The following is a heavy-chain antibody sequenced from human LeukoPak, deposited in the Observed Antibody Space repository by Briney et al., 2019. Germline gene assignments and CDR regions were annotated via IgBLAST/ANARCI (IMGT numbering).Heavy chain of an antibody. D-gene: IGHD6-19*01. Sequence: ASVKVSCKASGGTFSSYAISWVRQAPGQGLEWMGWISAYNGNTNYAQKLQGRVTMTTDTSTSTAYMELRSLRSDDTAVYYCARGGIAVAGTRSFDYWGQGTLVTVSS. V-gene: IGHV1-18*01. CDR3: ARGGIAVAGTRSFDY. J-gene: IGHJ4*02. CDR1: GGTFSSYA. CDR2: ISAYNGNT.